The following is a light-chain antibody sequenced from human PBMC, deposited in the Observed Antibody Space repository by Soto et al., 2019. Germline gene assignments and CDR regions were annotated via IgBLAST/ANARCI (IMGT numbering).Light chain of an antibody. V-gene: IGLV1-40*01. CDR2: GNS. CDR3: QSYDTSLSVVV. Sequence: QSVLTQPTSVSGAPGQRVTISCTGSSSNIGAGYDVHWYQQLPGTAPKLLIYGNSNRPSGVPDRFSGSKSGTSASLAITGLQAEDEADYYCQSYDTSLSVVVFGGGTKLTVL. CDR1: SSNIGAGYD. J-gene: IGLJ2*01.